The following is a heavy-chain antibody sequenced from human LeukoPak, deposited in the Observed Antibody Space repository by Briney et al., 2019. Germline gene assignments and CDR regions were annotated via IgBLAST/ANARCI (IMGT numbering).Heavy chain of an antibody. CDR1: GCTLSTNA. D-gene: IGHD1-26*01. V-gene: IGHV3-23*01. J-gene: IGHJ4*02. CDR2: ISGSGAST. Sequence: GGSLRLSCSTSGCTLSTNAMSWVRQAPGKGLEWISGISGSGASTYYADSVKGRFTISRDDSRNTLYLQMNSLRGDDTAVYYCAKDVGKWESLHFFDYWGQGTLVTVSS. CDR3: AKDVGKWESLHFFDY.